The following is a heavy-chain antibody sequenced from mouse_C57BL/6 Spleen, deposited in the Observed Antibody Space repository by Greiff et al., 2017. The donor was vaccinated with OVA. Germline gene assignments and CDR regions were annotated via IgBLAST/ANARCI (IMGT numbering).Heavy chain of an antibody. CDR1: GYAFSSSW. J-gene: IGHJ2*01. CDR3: ADGSYYFDY. Sequence: ESGPELVKPGASVKISCKASGYAFSSSWMNWVKQRPGKGLEWIGRIYPGDGDTNYNGKFKGKATLTADKSSSTAYMQLSSLTSEDSAVYFFADGSYYFDYWGQGTTLTVSS. CDR2: IYPGDGDT. V-gene: IGHV1-82*01. D-gene: IGHD2-3*01.